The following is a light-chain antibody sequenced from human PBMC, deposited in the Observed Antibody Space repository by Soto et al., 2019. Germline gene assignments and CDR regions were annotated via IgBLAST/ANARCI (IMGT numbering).Light chain of an antibody. Sequence: QSVLTQPPSVSGAPGQRVTISCTGSSSNIGAGYDVHWYQQLPGTAPKLLIYGNSNRPSGVPDRFSGSKSGTSASLAITGLQAEDGADYYCQSYDSSPSGSVFGGGTKLTVL. CDR2: GNS. CDR1: SSNIGAGYD. J-gene: IGLJ3*02. V-gene: IGLV1-40*01. CDR3: QSYDSSPSGSV.